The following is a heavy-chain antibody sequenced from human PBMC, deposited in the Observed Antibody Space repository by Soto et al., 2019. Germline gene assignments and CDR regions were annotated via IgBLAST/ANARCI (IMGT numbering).Heavy chain of an antibody. CDR2: VNFDGSTT. J-gene: IGHJ4*02. D-gene: IGHD3-10*01. CDR3: ARGASGTYKLDY. Sequence: EVQLVEPGGGLLQPGGSLRLSCAASGFTFSSHWMHWVRQSPGKGLVWVSRVNFDGSTTNYADSVKGRLTISRDNAKNTVYLQMNSLRAEDTAVYYCARGASGTYKLDYWGQGTLVTVSS. V-gene: IGHV3-74*01. CDR1: GFTFSSHW.